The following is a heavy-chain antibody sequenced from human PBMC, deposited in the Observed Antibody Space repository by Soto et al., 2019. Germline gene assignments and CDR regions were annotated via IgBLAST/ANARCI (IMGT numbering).Heavy chain of an antibody. CDR2: ISGSGGST. CDR1: GFTFSSYA. Sequence: EVQLLESGGGLVQPGGSLRLSCAASGFTFSSYAMNWVRQAPGKGLEWVSAISGSGGSTYYADSVKGRFTISRDNSKNTLYLQMNSLRAEDTAVYYCAKVGSYSGVTIRGDFDYWGQGTLVTVSS. V-gene: IGHV3-23*01. J-gene: IGHJ4*02. D-gene: IGHD4-17*01. CDR3: AKVGSYSGVTIRGDFDY.